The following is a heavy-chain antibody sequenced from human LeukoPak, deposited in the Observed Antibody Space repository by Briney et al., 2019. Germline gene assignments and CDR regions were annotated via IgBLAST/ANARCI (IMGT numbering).Heavy chain of an antibody. Sequence: SETLSLTCDVYGGSFSGYYWTWIRQPPGKGLEWIGEINHSGTTSHNPSLKSRVTISVDTSKNQFSLKLSSVTAADTAVYYCARSGDGSGYSDSWGGGTLVSVSS. V-gene: IGHV4-34*01. J-gene: IGHJ4*02. D-gene: IGHD3-22*01. CDR2: INHSGTT. CDR3: ARSGDGSGYSDS. CDR1: GGSFSGYY.